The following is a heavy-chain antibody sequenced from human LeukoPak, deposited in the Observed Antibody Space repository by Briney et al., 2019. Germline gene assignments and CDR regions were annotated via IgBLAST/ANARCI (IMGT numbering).Heavy chain of an antibody. J-gene: IGHJ5*02. CDR2: ISAYSGNT. D-gene: IGHD6-13*01. Sequence: ASVKVSCKASGYTFTSYGISWVRQAPGQGLEWMGWISAYSGNTNYAQKLQGRVTMTTDTSTSTAYMELRSLRSDDTAVYYCARVFGPYSSSWYWFDPWGQGTLVTVSS. V-gene: IGHV1-18*01. CDR1: GYTFTSYG. CDR3: ARVFGPYSSSWYWFDP.